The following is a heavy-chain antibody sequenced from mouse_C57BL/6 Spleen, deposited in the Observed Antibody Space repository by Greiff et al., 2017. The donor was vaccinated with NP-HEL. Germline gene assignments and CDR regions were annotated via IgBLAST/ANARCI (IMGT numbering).Heavy chain of an antibody. CDR3: ARCGTTVYFYY. Sequence: LMKPGASVKLSCKATGYTFTGYWIEWVKQRPGHGLEWIGEILTGSGSTNYNEKFKGKATFTEDKSSNTAYMQLSSLTTEDSAIYYCARCGTTVYFYYWGQGTTLTVSS. CDR1: GYTFTGYW. V-gene: IGHV1-9*01. CDR2: ILTGSGST. D-gene: IGHD1-1*01. J-gene: IGHJ2*01.